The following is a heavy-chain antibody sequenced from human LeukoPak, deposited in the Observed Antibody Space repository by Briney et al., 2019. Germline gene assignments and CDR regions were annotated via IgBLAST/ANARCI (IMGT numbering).Heavy chain of an antibody. CDR2: IIPIFGTA. J-gene: IGHJ6*03. D-gene: IGHD3-10*01. Sequence: SVKVSCKASGGTFSSYAISWVRQAPGQGLEWMGGIIPIFGTANYAQKFQGRVTITTDESTSTAYMELSSLRAEDTAVYYCARAMVRGVIINMDVWGKGTTVTVSS. CDR1: GGTFSSYA. V-gene: IGHV1-69*05. CDR3: ARAMVRGVIINMDV.